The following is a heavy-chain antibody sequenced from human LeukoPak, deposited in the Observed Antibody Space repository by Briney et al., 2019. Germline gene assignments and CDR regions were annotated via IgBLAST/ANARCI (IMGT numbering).Heavy chain of an antibody. CDR1: GFTFSSYA. V-gene: IGHV3-23*01. CDR2: ISISGGRT. D-gene: IGHD2-2*02. Sequence: PGGSLRLSCAASGFTFSSYAMSWVRQAPGKGLEWVSVISISGGRTYSADSVKGRFTISRDNSKNTLYLQMNSLRVEDTAVYYCAKEMGPATAIHFDYWGQGTLVTVSS. J-gene: IGHJ4*02. CDR3: AKEMGPATAIHFDY.